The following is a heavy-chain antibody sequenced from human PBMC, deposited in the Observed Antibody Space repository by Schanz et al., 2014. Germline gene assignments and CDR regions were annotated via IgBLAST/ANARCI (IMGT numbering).Heavy chain of an antibody. CDR2: ISYDGRHK. V-gene: IGHV3-30*18. J-gene: IGHJ6*02. Sequence: QVQLVESGGGVVQPGRSLRLSCAASGFTFSGYGMHWVRQAPGKGLEWVAIISYDGRHKNYADSVKGRFTISRDNSKNTLHLQMNSLRVEDPAVYYCAKDDTQVNGMDVWGQGTTVTVSS. CDR1: GFTFSGYG. CDR3: AKDDTQVNGMDV.